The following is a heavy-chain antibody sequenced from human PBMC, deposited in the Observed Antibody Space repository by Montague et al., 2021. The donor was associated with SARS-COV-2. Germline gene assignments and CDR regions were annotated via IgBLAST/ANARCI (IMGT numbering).Heavy chain of an antibody. J-gene: IGHJ4*02. V-gene: IGHV4-34*01. CDR3: ARWDAHTLTLIGLRGTSASAD. Sequence: SETLSLTCAVYGGSFSGYYWTWIRQSPGKGLEWIAEINHSGTTNYNFNPSLRGRVSISVDTSKSQFSLKLSSVTAADTGVYYCARWDAHTLTLIGLRGTSASADWGQGTLVTVSS. CDR1: GGSFSGYY. D-gene: IGHD3-9*01. CDR2: INHSGTT.